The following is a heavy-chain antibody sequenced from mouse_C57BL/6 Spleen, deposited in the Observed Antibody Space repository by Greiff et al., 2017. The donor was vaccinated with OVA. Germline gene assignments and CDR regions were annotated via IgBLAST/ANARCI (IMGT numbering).Heavy chain of an antibody. V-gene: IGHV1-54*01. CDR2: INPGSGGT. D-gene: IGHD2-4*01. CDR1: GYAFTNYL. J-gene: IGHJ4*01. CDR3: ARNYDYYAMDY. Sequence: VKLQESGAELVRPGTSVKVSCKASGYAFTNYLIEWVKQRPGQGLEWIGVINPGSGGTNYNEKFKGKATLTADKSSSTAYMPLSSLTSEDSAVYFCARNYDYYAMDYWGQGTSVTVSS.